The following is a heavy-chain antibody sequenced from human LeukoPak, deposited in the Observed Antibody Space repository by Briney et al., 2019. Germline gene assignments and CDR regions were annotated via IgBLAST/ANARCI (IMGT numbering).Heavy chain of an antibody. V-gene: IGHV3-23*01. CDR1: GFTFNNYA. D-gene: IGHD1-26*01. J-gene: IGHJ2*01. CDR3: AKDRTVGASYWYFDL. Sequence: GGSLRLSCAASGFTFNNYALSWVRQAPGKRLEWVSAISGSGGDTYYADSVKGRFTISRDSSKNTLFLHMNTLRAEDTAIYYCAKDRTVGASYWYFDLWGRGTLVTVSS. CDR2: ISGSGGDT.